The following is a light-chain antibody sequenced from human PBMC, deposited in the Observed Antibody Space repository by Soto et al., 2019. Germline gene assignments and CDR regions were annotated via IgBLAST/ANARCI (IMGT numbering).Light chain of an antibody. CDR3: QQYAISPRT. Sequence: EIVLTQSPGTLSLSPGERATLSCRASQSVSTRSLAWYQQKPGQAPRLLISGASSRAADIPDRFSGSGSGTHFTLTINRLEPEDFAVYYCQQYAISPRTFGQGTKV. V-gene: IGKV3-20*01. CDR2: GAS. J-gene: IGKJ1*01. CDR1: QSVSTRS.